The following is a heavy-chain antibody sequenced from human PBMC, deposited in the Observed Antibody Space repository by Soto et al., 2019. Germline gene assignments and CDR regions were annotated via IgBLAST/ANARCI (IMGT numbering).Heavy chain of an antibody. V-gene: IGHV4-59*08. J-gene: IGHJ4*02. CDR2: IYYSGST. Sequence: ETLSLTCTVSGGSISSYYWSWIRQPPGKGLEWIGYIYYSGSTNYNPSLKSRVTISVDTSKNQFSLKLSSVTAADTAVYYCASAGDILTGYYPIDYWGQGTLVTVSS. D-gene: IGHD3-9*01. CDR3: ASAGDILTGYYPIDY. CDR1: GGSISSYY.